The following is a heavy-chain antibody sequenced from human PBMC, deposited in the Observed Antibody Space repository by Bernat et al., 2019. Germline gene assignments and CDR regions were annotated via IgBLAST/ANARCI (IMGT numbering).Heavy chain of an antibody. Sequence: EVQLVESGGGLVQPGGSLRLSCAASGFTFSSYAMSWVRQAPGNGLEWVSSISGSGSSTYYADSVKGRFTISRDNSKNTLYLQMNSLRAEDTAVYYCARDWRCGSISCPEYWGQGTLVTVSS. J-gene: IGHJ4*02. CDR3: ARDWRCGSISCPEY. CDR2: ISGSGSST. CDR1: GFTFSSYA. V-gene: IGHV3-23*04. D-gene: IGHD3-3*02.